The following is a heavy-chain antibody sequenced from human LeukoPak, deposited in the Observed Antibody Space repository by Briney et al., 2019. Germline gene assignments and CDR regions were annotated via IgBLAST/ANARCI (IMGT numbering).Heavy chain of an antibody. CDR2: IRYDGSNK. D-gene: IGHD3-9*01. CDR3: AKFPLRYFDWLS. V-gene: IGHV3-30*02. Sequence: GGSLRLSCAASGFTFSSYGMHWVRQAPGKGLEWVAFIRYDGSNKYYADSVKGRFTISRDNSKNTLYLQMNSLRAEDTAVYYCAKFPLRYFDWLSWGQGPLVTVSS. J-gene: IGHJ5*02. CDR1: GFTFSSYG.